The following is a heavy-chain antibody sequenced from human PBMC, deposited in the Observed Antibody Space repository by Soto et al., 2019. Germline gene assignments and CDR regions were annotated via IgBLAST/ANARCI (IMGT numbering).Heavy chain of an antibody. CDR3: ATGNVDSMLEY. Sequence: QVQLHESGPGLVKPSETLSLTCVVSDGSISTYDWWTWVRQPPGKGLEWIGKMFHSGGADYSPSLTSRATISADSSKNHFSLRLTAVTAAYTAVYYCATGNVDSMLEYWGQGTQVAVSS. CDR1: DGSISTYDW. J-gene: IGHJ4*02. D-gene: IGHD3-3*01. CDR2: MFHSGGA. V-gene: IGHV4-4*02.